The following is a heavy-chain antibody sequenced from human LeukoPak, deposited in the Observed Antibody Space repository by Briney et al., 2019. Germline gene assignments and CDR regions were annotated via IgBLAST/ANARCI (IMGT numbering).Heavy chain of an antibody. V-gene: IGHV3-33*06. D-gene: IGHD3-22*01. Sequence: GRSLRLSCAASGFTFSSYGMHWVRQAPGKGLEWVAVIWCDGSNKYYADSVKGRFTISRDNSKNTLYLQMNSLRAEDTAVYYCAKPATYYYDSSGYYLDYWGQGTLVTVSS. CDR2: IWCDGSNK. CDR1: GFTFSSYG. CDR3: AKPATYYYDSSGYYLDY. J-gene: IGHJ4*02.